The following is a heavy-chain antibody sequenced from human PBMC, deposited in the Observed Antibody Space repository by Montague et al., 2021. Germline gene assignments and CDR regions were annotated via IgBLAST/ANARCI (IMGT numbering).Heavy chain of an antibody. CDR3: ARHGVSSWYRELDGFDI. V-gene: IGHV4-59*08. J-gene: IGHJ3*02. CDR2: IYYTGST. Sequence: SETLSLTCTVSGGSISAYYWSWIRQPPGKGLEWIGYIYYTGSTNYNPSLKSRVTVSVDTSKNQFSLKLSSVTAADTAVYYCARHGVSSWYRELDGFDIWGQGTMVIVSS. D-gene: IGHD6-13*01. CDR1: GGSISAYY.